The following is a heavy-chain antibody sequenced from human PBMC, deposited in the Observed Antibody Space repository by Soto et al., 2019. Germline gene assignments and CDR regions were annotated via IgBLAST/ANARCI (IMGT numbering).Heavy chain of an antibody. CDR2: INHRGSR. Sequence: SETLSLTCAVYGVSFRDSYWNWIRQPPGKGLEWIGEINHRGSRNYNPSLEGRVRISVDTSKNQFSLNVSSVTAADTAVYYCARGFASGSYFNAFDVWGQGTMVTVSS. V-gene: IGHV4-34*01. CDR3: ARGFASGSYFNAFDV. CDR1: GVSFRDSY. D-gene: IGHD1-26*01. J-gene: IGHJ3*01.